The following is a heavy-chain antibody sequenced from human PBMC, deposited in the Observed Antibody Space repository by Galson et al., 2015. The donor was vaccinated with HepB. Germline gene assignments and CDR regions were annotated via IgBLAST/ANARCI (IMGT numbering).Heavy chain of an antibody. CDR3: AKDLEDSGSYSGLGRGTYYGMDV. CDR1: GFTFSSYG. CDR2: IRYDGSNK. Sequence: SLRLSCAASGFTFSSYGMHWVRQAPGKGLEWVAFIRYDGSNKYYADSVKGRFTISRDNSKNTLYLQMNSLRAEDTAVYYCAKDLEDSGSYSGLGRGTYYGMDVWGQGTTVTVSS. V-gene: IGHV3-30*02. D-gene: IGHD1-26*01. J-gene: IGHJ6*02.